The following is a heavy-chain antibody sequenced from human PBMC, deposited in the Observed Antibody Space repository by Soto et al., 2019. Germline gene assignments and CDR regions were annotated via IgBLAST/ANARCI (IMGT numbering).Heavy chain of an antibody. CDR2: IIPIFGTA. V-gene: IGHV1-69*06. CDR1: GGTFSSYA. CDR3: ARGRDSYDYVWGSYRYTVGSGMDV. Sequence: SVKVSCKASGGTFSSYAISWGRQAPGQGLEWMGGIIPIFGTANYAQKFQGRVTITADKSTSTAYMELSSLRSEDTAVYYCARGRDSYDYVWGSYRYTVGSGMDVWGQGTTVTVSS. D-gene: IGHD3-16*02. J-gene: IGHJ6*02.